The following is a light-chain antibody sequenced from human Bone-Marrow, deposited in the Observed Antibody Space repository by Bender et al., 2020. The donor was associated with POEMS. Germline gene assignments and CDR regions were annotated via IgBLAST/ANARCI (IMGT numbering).Light chain of an antibody. Sequence: QSALTQPASVSGSPGQSITVSCTAASSDVGSVSWYQQFPGKAPKLIIYEGSKRPSGVSDRFSGSKSGNAASLTISGLQAEDEADYYCCSFAGSTVSRVFGGGTKVTVL. J-gene: IGLJ3*02. CDR3: CSFAGSTVSRV. CDR2: EGS. CDR1: SSDVGS. V-gene: IGLV2-23*01.